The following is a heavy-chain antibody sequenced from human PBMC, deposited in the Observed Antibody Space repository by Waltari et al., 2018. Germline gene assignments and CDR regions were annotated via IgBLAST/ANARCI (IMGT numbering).Heavy chain of an antibody. CDR2: INQSGST. CDR3: AGGALSSIAARPFSY. CDR1: GGSFSGYS. J-gene: IGHJ4*02. Sequence: QVQLQQWGAGLLKPSETLSLTCAVYGGSFSGYSWSWIRQPPGKGLEWIGEINQSGSTNDNPSLKSRVTISVDTDKNQFSLKLSSVTAADTAVYYCAGGALSSIAARPFSYWGQGTLVTVSS. D-gene: IGHD6-6*01. V-gene: IGHV4-34*01.